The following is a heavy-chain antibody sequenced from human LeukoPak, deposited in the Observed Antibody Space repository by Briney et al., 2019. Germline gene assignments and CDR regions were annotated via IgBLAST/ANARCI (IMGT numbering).Heavy chain of an antibody. CDR1: GGSISSSSYY. V-gene: IGHV4-39*01. D-gene: IGHD3-3*01. CDR3: ARHAGDRIITIFGVGEYYFDY. J-gene: IGHJ4*02. CDR2: IYYSGST. Sequence: PSETLSLTCTVSGGSISSSSYYWGWIRQPPGKGLEWIGSIYYSGSTYYNPSLKSRVTISVDTSKNQFSLKLSSVTAADTAVYYCARHAGDRIITIFGVGEYYFDYWGQGTLVTVSS.